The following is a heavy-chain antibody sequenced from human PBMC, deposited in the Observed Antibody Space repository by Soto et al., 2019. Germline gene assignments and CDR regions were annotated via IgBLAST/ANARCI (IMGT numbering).Heavy chain of an antibody. CDR1: GFIFNAYG. Sequence: GGSLRLSCAASGFIFNAYGIHWVRQAPDRGLEWLSYIGTSTEINYYANSVQGRFTISRDNARNLLYLHMTSLTVEDTATYYCVRDGGGSFFPFDLWGQGTMVTVSS. V-gene: IGHV3-48*04. CDR3: VRDGGGSFFPFDL. J-gene: IGHJ4*02. CDR2: IGTSTEIN. D-gene: IGHD2-15*01.